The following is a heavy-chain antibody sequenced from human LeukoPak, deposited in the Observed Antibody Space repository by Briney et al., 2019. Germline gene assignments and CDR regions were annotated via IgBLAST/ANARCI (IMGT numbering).Heavy chain of an antibody. D-gene: IGHD3-10*01. CDR3: ATTTVFLWFGESQISGYFDY. V-gene: IGHV1-24*01. J-gene: IGHJ4*02. CDR1: GYTLTELS. CDR2: FDPEDGET. Sequence: GASVKVSCKVSGYTLTELSMHWVRQAPGKGLEWMGGFDPEDGETIYVQKFQGRVTMTEDTSTDTAYMELSSLRAEDTALYYCATTTVFLWFGESQISGYFDYWGQGTLVTVSS.